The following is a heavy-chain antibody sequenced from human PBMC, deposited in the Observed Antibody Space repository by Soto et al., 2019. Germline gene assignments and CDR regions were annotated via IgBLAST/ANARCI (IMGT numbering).Heavy chain of an antibody. CDR3: TRIGPEAAMRWYFDY. J-gene: IGHJ4*02. D-gene: IGHD2-2*01. CDR2: IRATPAGGTA. V-gene: IGHV3-49*04. Sequence: PVGSLRLSCKTSGFTFGDYALNWVRQAPGRGLEWVGFIRATPAGGTAEYAASVKDRFTVSRDASSSTAYLQMDSLRTEDTAVYFCTRIGPEAAMRWYFDYWGQGTLVTVSS. CDR1: GFTFGDYA.